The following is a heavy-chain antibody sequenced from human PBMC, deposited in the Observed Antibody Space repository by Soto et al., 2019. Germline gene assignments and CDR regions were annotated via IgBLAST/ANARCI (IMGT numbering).Heavy chain of an antibody. CDR3: AKDLEPALYGMDV. CDR1: GFTFSSYA. J-gene: IGHJ6*02. V-gene: IGHV3-23*01. CDR2: ISGSGGST. Sequence: GGSLRLSCAASGFTFSSYAMSWVRQAPGKGLEWVSAISGSGGSTYYADSVKGRFTISRDNSKNTLYLQMNSLRAEDTAIYYCAKDLEPALYGMDVWGQGTTVTVSS.